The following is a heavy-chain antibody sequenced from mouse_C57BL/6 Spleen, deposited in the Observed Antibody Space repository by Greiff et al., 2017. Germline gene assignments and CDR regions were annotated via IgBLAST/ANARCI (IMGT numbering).Heavy chain of an antibody. J-gene: IGHJ3*01. CDR2: ILPGSGST. D-gene: IGHD4-1*01. CDR3: ARRDWDRFAY. V-gene: IGHV1-9*01. CDR1: GYTFTGYW. Sequence: LVESGAELMQPGASVKLSCKATGYTFTGYWIEWVKQRPGHGLEWIGEILPGSGSTNYNEKFKGKATFTADTSSNTAYMQLSSLTTEDSAIYYCARRDWDRFAYWGQGTLVTVSA.